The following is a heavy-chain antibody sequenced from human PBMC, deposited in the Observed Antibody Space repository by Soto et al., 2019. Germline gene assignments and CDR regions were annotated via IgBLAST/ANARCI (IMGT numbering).Heavy chain of an antibody. V-gene: IGHV5-10-1*01. J-gene: IGHJ3*02. CDR1: GYSFTSYW. D-gene: IGHD6-13*01. CDR2: IDPSDSYT. CDR3: ARGKSSSSDAFDI. Sequence: GESLKISCKGSGYSFTSYWISWVRQMPGKGLEWMGRIDPSDSYTNYSPSFQGHVTISADKSISTAYLQWSSLKASDTAMYYCARGKSSSSDAFDIWGQGTMVTVSS.